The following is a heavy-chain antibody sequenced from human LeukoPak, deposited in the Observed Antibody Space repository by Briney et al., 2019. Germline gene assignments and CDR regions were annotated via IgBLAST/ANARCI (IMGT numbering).Heavy chain of an antibody. Sequence: PGRSLRLSCAASGFTFSSYGMHWVRQAPGKGLEWVAVIWYDGSNKYYADSVKGRFTISRDSSKNTLYLQMNSLRAEDTAVYYCARERPVVPAPQRGAFDIWGQGTMVTVSS. CDR1: GFTFSSYG. J-gene: IGHJ3*02. V-gene: IGHV3-33*01. CDR3: ARERPVVPAPQRGAFDI. D-gene: IGHD2-2*01. CDR2: IWYDGSNK.